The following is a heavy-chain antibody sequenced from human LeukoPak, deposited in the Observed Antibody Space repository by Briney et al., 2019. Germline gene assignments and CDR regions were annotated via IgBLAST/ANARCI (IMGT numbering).Heavy chain of an antibody. Sequence: SETLSLTCTVSGGSISSDYWSWSRQTPGKGLEWIGDIYYSGSTNYNPSLQSRGTISVDTSKTQFSLNLSFVTAADTAVYYCARHTDIAPLSSLKYWGQGTLVTVSS. D-gene: IGHD6-13*01. CDR1: GGSISSDY. CDR2: IYYSGST. CDR3: ARHTDIAPLSSLKY. J-gene: IGHJ4*02. V-gene: IGHV4-59*08.